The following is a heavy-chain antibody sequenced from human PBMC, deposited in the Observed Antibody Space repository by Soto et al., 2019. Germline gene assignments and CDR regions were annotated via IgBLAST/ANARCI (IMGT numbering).Heavy chain of an antibody. CDR3: ARDVAAANYYYGMDV. V-gene: IGHV5-51*01. CDR1: GYSFTSYW. D-gene: IGHD6-13*01. CDR2: IYPGDSDT. J-gene: IGHJ6*02. Sequence: GESLKISCKGSGYSFTSYWIGWVRQMPGKGLEWMGIIYPGDSDTRYSPSFQGQVTISADKSISTAYLQWSSLKASDTAMYYCARDVAAANYYYGMDVWGQGTTVTVSS.